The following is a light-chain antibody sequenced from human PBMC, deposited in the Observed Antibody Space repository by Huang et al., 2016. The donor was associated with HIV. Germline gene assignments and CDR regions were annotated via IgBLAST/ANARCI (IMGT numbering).Light chain of an antibody. J-gene: IGKJ2*01. V-gene: IGKV3-15*01. CDR3: QQYNNWPYT. CDR2: DAS. CDR1: QRVINN. Sequence: EIVMTQSPATLSVSPGERVTLSCRASQRVINNLAWYQQKPGQAPWLLIYDASTRATGIPARFSGSGSGTEFTLTISSLQSEDFAVYYCQQYNNWPYTFGQGTKLEIK.